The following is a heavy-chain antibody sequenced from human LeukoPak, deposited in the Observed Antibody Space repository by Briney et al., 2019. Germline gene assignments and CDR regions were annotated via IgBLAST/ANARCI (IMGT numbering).Heavy chain of an antibody. J-gene: IGHJ4*02. Sequence: SETLSLTCAVYGGSFSGYYWSWIRQPPGKGLEWIGEINHSGSTNYNPPLKSRVTISVDTSKNQFPLKLSSVTAADTAVYYCARASGWIVVDCWGQGALVTVSS. CDR2: INHSGST. D-gene: IGHD2-2*01. CDR3: ARASGWIVVDC. CDR1: GGSFSGYY. V-gene: IGHV4-34*01.